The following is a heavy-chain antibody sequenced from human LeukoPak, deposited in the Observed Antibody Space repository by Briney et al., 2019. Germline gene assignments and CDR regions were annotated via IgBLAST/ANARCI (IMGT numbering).Heavy chain of an antibody. CDR3: AKDRRQWLAYFDN. Sequence: PGGSLRLSCAASGFSFSSYAMSWVRRAPGKGLEWVSATSGSGGTTYYTDAVKGRFTISRDNSNNTLYLQMNSLRAEDTAVYYCAKDRRQWLAYFDNWGQGTLVTVSS. CDR2: TSGSGGTT. CDR1: GFSFSSYA. V-gene: IGHV3-23*01. D-gene: IGHD6-19*01. J-gene: IGHJ4*02.